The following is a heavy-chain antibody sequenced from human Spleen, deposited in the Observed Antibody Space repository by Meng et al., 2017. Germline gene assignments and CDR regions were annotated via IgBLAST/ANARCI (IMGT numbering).Heavy chain of an antibody. CDR2: ISGSGGST. J-gene: IGHJ4*01. D-gene: IGHD2-15*01. Sequence: GESLKISCAASGFTFSSYAMSWVRQAPGKGLQWVSSISGSGGSTYYADSVTARFTISRDNSKNTLYLQMNSLRVDDTAVYYCAKGLVPPCRGGNCYHFDYWGLGTLVTVSS. CDR1: GFTFSSYA. V-gene: IGHV3-23*01. CDR3: AKGLVPPCRGGNCYHFDY.